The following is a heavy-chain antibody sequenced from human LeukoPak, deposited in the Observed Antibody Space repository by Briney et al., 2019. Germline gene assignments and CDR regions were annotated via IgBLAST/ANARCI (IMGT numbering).Heavy chain of an antibody. CDR1: GLTFDDYG. J-gene: IGHJ3*02. D-gene: IGHD1-26*01. Sequence: TGVSLRLSCAASGLTFDDYGLNWVRQAPGKGLQWVSGMNWNGGSTHYADSVKGRFTIPRDNVKTSLYLQMNSLRAEDTALYYCARVRVVWDLDDAFDIWGQGTMVTVSS. CDR3: ARVRVVWDLDDAFDI. CDR2: MNWNGGST. V-gene: IGHV3-20*04.